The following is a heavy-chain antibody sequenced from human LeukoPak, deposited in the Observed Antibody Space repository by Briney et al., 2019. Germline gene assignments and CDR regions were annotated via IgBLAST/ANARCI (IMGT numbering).Heavy chain of an antibody. CDR1: GFTFSNYW. J-gene: IGHJ4*02. D-gene: IGHD2-2*01. CDR2: IKQDGSVK. CDR3: AREGCGSTSCPVDY. V-gene: IGHV3-7*01. Sequence: PGGSLRLSCAASGFTFSNYWMTWVRQAPGKGLEWVANIKQDGSVKDYVDSVKGRFTISRDNAENSLYLQMNSLRAEDTAVYYCAREGCGSTSCPVDYWGQGTLVTVSS.